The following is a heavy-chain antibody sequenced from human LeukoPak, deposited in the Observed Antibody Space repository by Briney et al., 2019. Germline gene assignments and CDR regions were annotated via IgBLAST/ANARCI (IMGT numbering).Heavy chain of an antibody. V-gene: IGHV3-30-3*01. CDR1: GFTFSSYA. J-gene: IGHJ4*02. D-gene: IGHD4-17*01. Sequence: GRSLRLSCAASGFTFSSYAMHWVRQAPGKGLEWVAIISYDGSNKYYADSVKGRFTVSRDNSKNTLYLQMNSLRAEDTAVYYCARSTTATSNFDYWGQGTLVTVSS. CDR2: ISYDGSNK. CDR3: ARSTTATSNFDY.